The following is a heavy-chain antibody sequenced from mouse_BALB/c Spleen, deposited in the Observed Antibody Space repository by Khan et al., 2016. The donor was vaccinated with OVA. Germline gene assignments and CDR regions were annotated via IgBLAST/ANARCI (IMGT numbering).Heavy chain of an antibody. Sequence: QIQLVQSGPELKKPGETVKISCTASGYIFTNYGINWVKQAPGGGLKWMGWIKTNSGDPTYAEEFKGRFAFSLETSARTAYLQINNLKNEDTATYFCARRLNGLDYWGRGTSVTVSS. CDR2: IKTNSGDP. CDR1: GYIFTNYG. J-gene: IGHJ4*01. CDR3: ARRLNGLDY. D-gene: IGHD1-2*01. V-gene: IGHV9-3*02.